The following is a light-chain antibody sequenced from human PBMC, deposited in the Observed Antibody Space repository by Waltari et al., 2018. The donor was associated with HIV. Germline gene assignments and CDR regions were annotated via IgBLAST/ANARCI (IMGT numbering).Light chain of an antibody. CDR3: CSYAGSSNVV. CDR1: STNIGSYNL. J-gene: IGLJ2*01. CDR2: EVN. V-gene: IGLV2-23*02. Sequence: QSALPQSASVSGSPGQSITISCTGTSTNIGSYNLVSWYQQHPGKAPKVIIYEVNKRPSGVSNRLSGSTSGSTASLTISGLQAEDEADYYCCSYAGSSNVVFGGGTKLTVL.